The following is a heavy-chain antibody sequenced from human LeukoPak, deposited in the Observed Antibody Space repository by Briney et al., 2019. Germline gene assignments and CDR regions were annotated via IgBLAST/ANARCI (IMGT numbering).Heavy chain of an antibody. Sequence: SVKFSCKASGGTFSSYAISWVRQAPGQGLEWMGRIIPILGIANYAQKFQGRVTITADKSTSTAYMELSSLRSEDTAVYYCARDRSSGWRNDAFDIWGQGTMVTVSS. CDR1: GGTFSSYA. J-gene: IGHJ3*02. D-gene: IGHD6-19*01. CDR3: ARDRSSGWRNDAFDI. V-gene: IGHV1-69*04. CDR2: IIPILGIA.